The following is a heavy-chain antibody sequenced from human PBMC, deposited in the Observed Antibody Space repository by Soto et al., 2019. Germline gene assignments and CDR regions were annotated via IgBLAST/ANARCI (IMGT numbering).Heavy chain of an antibody. CDR1: GGSISSYY. Sequence: ASETLSLTCTVSGGSISSYYWSWIRQPPGKGLEWIGYIYYSGSTNYNPSLKSRVTISVDTSKNQFSLKLSSVTAADTAVYYWARWGCSGGSCYLDFWGERALVIV. J-gene: IGHJ4*02. CDR3: ARWGCSGGSCYLDF. CDR2: IYYSGST. V-gene: IGHV4-59*01. D-gene: IGHD2-15*01.